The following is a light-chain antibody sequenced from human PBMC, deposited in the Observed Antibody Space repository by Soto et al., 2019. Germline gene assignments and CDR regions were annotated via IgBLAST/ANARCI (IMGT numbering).Light chain of an antibody. V-gene: IGLV2-11*01. CDR2: DVS. J-gene: IGLJ2*01. Sequence: QSVLTQPRSVSGSPGQSVTISCTGTSSDVGGYNYVSWYQQHPGKAPKLMIYDVSKRPSGVPDRFSGSKSGNTASLTISGLQAEDEADYYCCSYAGSYTFEVFGGGTKVT. CDR1: SSDVGGYNY. CDR3: CSYAGSYTFEV.